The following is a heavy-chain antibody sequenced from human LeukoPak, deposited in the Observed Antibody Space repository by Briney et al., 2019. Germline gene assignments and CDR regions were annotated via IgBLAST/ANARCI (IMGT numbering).Heavy chain of an antibody. V-gene: IGHV3-30*04. CDR1: GFTFSSYA. CDR3: ARDPTYYYDSSGYYYLYYFDY. D-gene: IGHD3-22*01. J-gene: IGHJ4*02. Sequence: GGSLRLSCAASGFTFSSYAMHWVRQAPGKGLEWVAVISYDGSNKYYADSVKGRFTISRDNSKNTLYLQMNSLRAEDTAVYYCARDPTYYYDSSGYYYLYYFDYWGRGTLVTVSS. CDR2: ISYDGSNK.